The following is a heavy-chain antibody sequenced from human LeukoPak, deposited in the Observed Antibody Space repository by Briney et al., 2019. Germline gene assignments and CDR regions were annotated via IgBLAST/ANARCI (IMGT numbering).Heavy chain of an antibody. CDR3: ARVLGCTNGVCHDGFDI. D-gene: IGHD2-8*01. V-gene: IGHV3-48*03. CDR1: GFTFSSYE. Sequence: GGSLRLSCAASGFTFSSYEMNWVRQAPGKGLEWVSYISSSGSTIYYADSVKGRFTISRDNAKNTLYLQMNSLRAEDTAVYYCARVLGCTNGVCHDGFDIWGQGTMVTVSS. CDR2: ISSSGSTI. J-gene: IGHJ3*02.